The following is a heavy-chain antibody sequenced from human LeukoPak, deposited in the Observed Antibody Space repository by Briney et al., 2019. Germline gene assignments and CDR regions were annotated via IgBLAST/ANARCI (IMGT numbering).Heavy chain of an antibody. CDR2: IYSGGST. V-gene: IGHV3-53*01. Sequence: GGSLRLSCAASGFTVSSNYMSWVRQPPGKGLEWVSVIYSGGSTYYADSVKGRFTISRDNSKNTLYLQMNSLRAEDTAVYYCARDWSSSGWYDYWGQGTLVTVSS. CDR1: GFTVSSNY. D-gene: IGHD6-19*01. J-gene: IGHJ4*02. CDR3: ARDWSSSGWYDY.